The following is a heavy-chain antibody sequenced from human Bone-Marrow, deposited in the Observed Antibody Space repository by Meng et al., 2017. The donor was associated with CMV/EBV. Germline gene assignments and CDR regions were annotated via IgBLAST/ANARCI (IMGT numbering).Heavy chain of an antibody. D-gene: IGHD3-22*01. CDR2: INHSGST. V-gene: IGHV4-34*01. CDR3: ARLLYDSTSSYFYYYFEY. J-gene: IGHJ4*02. CDR1: GGSFSGYY. Sequence: SETLSLTCAVYGGSFSGYYWSWIRQPPGKGLEWIGEINHSGSTNNNPSLKSRVTISLDKSKNQFSLKLYSVTAADTAVYYCARLLYDSTSSYFYYYFEYWGQGTLVTVSS.